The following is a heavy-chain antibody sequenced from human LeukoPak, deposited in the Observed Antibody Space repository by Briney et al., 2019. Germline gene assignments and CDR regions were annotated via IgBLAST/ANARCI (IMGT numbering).Heavy chain of an antibody. Sequence: SETLSLTCTVSGGSISSSSYYWGWIRQPPGKGLEWIGEINHSGSTNYNPSLKSRVTISVDTSKNQFSLKLSSVTAADTAIYYCARGACRGGSCYGDFDYWGRGTLVTVSS. V-gene: IGHV4-39*07. J-gene: IGHJ4*02. D-gene: IGHD2-15*01. CDR3: ARGACRGGSCYGDFDY. CDR2: INHSGST. CDR1: GGSISSSSYY.